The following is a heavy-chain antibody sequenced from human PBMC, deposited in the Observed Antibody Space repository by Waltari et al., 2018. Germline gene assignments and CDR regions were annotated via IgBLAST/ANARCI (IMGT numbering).Heavy chain of an antibody. V-gene: IGHV4-39*01. CDR3: ARLVWFGAWIDN. CDR2: IHSSGTT. CDR1: GDSIKTDTYY. D-gene: IGHD3-10*01. J-gene: IGHJ4*02. Sequence: QVQLQESGPGMLRPSETLSLTCTVSGDSIKTDTYYWGWIRQSPGKGLECLGTIHSSGTTYVPASLAPRVTISGDTFNNRCSLNLRSATAADTAVYCWARLVWFGAWIDNWGQGSLVTVSS.